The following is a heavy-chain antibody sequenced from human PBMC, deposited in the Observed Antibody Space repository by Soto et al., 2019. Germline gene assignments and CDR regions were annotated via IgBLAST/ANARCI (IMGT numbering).Heavy chain of an antibody. CDR1: GYTFSNFW. J-gene: IGHJ4*02. Sequence: RGASLKISCQSSGYTFSNFWIGWVRQLPGKGLEWMGIIYPGDHETRYSQSFHGKVTISADRSINTAYLQWNSLEASDTAFYFCARSPRSSPYFDYWGQGALVTVSS. D-gene: IGHD6-13*01. CDR3: ARSPRSSPYFDY. CDR2: IYPGDHET. V-gene: IGHV5-51*01.